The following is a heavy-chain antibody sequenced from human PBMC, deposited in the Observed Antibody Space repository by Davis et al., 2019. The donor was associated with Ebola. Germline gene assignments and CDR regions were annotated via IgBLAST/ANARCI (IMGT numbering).Heavy chain of an antibody. CDR2: IRYDGSNK. CDR1: GFTFSSYA. D-gene: IGHD3-3*01. CDR3: AKDTPAYYDFWSGYYH. V-gene: IGHV3-30*02. Sequence: GGSLRLSCAASGFTFSSYAMHWVRQAPGKGLEWVAFIRYDGSNKYYADSVKGRFTISRDNSKNTLYLQMNSLRAEDTAVYYCAKDTPAYYDFWSGYYHWGQGTLVTVSS. J-gene: IGHJ4*02.